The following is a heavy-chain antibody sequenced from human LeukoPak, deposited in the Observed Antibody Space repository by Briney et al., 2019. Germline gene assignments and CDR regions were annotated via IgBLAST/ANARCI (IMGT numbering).Heavy chain of an antibody. CDR2: IYYSGST. J-gene: IGHJ3*02. Sequence: SETLSLTCTVSGGSISSSSYYWGWIRQPPGKGLEWIGSIYYSGSTYYNPSLKSRVTLSVDTSKNQVSLKLSSLIAADTAVYYCARQRLYYDFWRGRHRGGDAFDIWGQGTMVTASS. CDR1: GGSISSSSYY. CDR3: ARQRLYYDFWRGRHRGGDAFDI. D-gene: IGHD3-3*01. V-gene: IGHV4-39*01.